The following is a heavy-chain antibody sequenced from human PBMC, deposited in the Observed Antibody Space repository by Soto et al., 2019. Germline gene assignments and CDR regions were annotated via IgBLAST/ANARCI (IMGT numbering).Heavy chain of an antibody. V-gene: IGHV4-4*02. Sequence: QVQLQESGPGLVKPSGTLSLTCAVSGGSISSSTWWSWVRQPPGKGLEWIGEIYYSGSTYYSPSLKSRLSISLDTSKNQFSLRLSSVTAADTAMYYCARARLRAVYAFDIWGQGTMVTVSS. D-gene: IGHD5-12*01. CDR3: ARARLRAVYAFDI. J-gene: IGHJ3*02. CDR1: GGSISSSTW. CDR2: IYYSGST.